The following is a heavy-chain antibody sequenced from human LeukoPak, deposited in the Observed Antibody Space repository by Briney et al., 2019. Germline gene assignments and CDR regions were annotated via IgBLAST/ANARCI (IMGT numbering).Heavy chain of an antibody. V-gene: IGHV3-21*01. Sequence: GGSLRLSCAASGFTFSSYSMSWVRQAPGKGLEWVSSISSSSSYIYYADSVKGRFTISRDNAKNSLYLQMNSLRAEDTAVYYCARVEGITIFGVVIPYFDYWGQGTLVTVSS. D-gene: IGHD3-3*01. CDR2: ISSSSSYI. CDR3: ARVEGITIFGVVIPYFDY. CDR1: GFTFSSYS. J-gene: IGHJ4*02.